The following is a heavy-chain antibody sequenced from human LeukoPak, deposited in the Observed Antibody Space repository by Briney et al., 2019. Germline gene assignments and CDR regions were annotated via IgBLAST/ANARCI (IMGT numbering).Heavy chain of an antibody. D-gene: IGHD3-10*01. J-gene: IGHJ6*03. CDR1: GGTFSSYA. CDR2: IIPIFGTA. Sequence: GASVKVSCKASGGTFSSYAISWVRQAPGQGLEWMGGIIPIFGTANYAQKFQGRVTITTDESTSTAYMELSSLRSEESAVYYCARVHGSGSYRPYYYCYYMDVWGKGTTVTVSS. CDR3: ARVHGSGSYRPYYYCYYMDV. V-gene: IGHV1-69*05.